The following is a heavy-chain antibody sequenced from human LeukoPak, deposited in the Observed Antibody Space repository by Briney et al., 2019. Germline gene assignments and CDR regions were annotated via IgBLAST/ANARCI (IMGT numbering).Heavy chain of an antibody. Sequence: SETLSLTCAVSGGSISSSNWWSWVRQPPGKGLEWIGEIYHSGSTNYNPSLKSRVTISVDKSKNQFSLKLSSVTAADTAVYYCARGVGYCTNGVCYISLMATTPFYFDYWGQGTLVTVSS. J-gene: IGHJ4*02. CDR3: ARGVGYCTNGVCYISLMATTPFYFDY. CDR1: GGSISSSNW. CDR2: IYHSGST. D-gene: IGHD2-8*01. V-gene: IGHV4-4*02.